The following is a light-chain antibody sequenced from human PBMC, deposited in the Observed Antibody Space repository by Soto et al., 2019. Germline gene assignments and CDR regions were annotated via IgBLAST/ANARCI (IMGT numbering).Light chain of an antibody. V-gene: IGLV2-8*01. Sequence: QSALTQPPSASGSPRQSVTISCTGTSSDVGGYNYVSWYQQHPGKAPKLMIYEVSKRPSGGPDRFSGSKSGNTASLTVSGLQAEDEADYYCSSYGGSNSVVFGGGTKVTVL. J-gene: IGLJ2*01. CDR2: EVS. CDR1: SSDVGGYNY. CDR3: SSYGGSNSVV.